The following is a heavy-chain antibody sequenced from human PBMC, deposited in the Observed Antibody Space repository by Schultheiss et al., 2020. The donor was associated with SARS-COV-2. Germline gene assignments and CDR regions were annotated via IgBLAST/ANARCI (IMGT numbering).Heavy chain of an antibody. V-gene: IGHV3-30*04. Sequence: GGSLRLSCAASGFTFSSYAMHWVRQAPGKGLEWVAVISYDGSNKYYADSVKGRFTISRDNSKNTLYLQMNSLRAEDTAVYYCARDPLDYYDSLGAFDIWGQGTVVTIS. J-gene: IGHJ3*02. CDR2: ISYDGSNK. CDR3: ARDPLDYYDSLGAFDI. CDR1: GFTFSSYA. D-gene: IGHD3-22*01.